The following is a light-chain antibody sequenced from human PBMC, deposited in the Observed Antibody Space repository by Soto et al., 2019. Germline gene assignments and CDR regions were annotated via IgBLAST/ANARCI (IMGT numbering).Light chain of an antibody. CDR3: QQNNNWPLT. CDR1: QSVSST. Sequence: EIVMTQSPATLSVSPGERATLCCRAGQSVSSTLAWYQQKPGHTPRLLIDGAFTRAIGIPARISGSGSGSAFNLTISRLQYEDVAVYYCQQNNNWPLTFGGGTKVEIK. V-gene: IGKV3-15*01. CDR2: GAF. J-gene: IGKJ4*01.